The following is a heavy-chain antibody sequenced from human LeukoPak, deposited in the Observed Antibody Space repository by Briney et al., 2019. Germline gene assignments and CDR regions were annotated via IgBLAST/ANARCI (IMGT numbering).Heavy chain of an antibody. J-gene: IGHJ5*02. D-gene: IGHD2-21*01. V-gene: IGHV1-46*01. CDR1: GYIFTSYY. CDR2: INTSGGST. CDR3: ARDRGEKLANNWFDP. Sequence: ASVNVSCKASGYIFTSYYMHWVRQAPGQGLEWMGIINTSGGSTSYAQKFQGRVTMTRDTSKSTIYMEVSSLRSEDTAVYYCARDRGEKLANNWFDPWGQGALVTVCS.